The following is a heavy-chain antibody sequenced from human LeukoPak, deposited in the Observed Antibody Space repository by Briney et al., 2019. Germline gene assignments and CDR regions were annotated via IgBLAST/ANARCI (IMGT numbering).Heavy chain of an antibody. V-gene: IGHV3-23*01. CDR1: GFTFSSYA. J-gene: IGHJ3*02. CDR3: AKVREQWLVGNDAFDI. D-gene: IGHD6-19*01. Sequence: PGGSLRLSCAASGFTFSSYAMSWVRQAPGKGLEWVSAISGSGGSTYYADSVKGRFTISRDNSKNTLYLQMNSLRAEDTAVYYCAKVREQWLVGNDAFDIRGQGTMVTVSS. CDR2: ISGSGGST.